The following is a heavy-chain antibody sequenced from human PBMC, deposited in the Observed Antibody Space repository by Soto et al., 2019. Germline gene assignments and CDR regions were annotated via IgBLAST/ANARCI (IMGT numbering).Heavy chain of an antibody. D-gene: IGHD6-19*01. Sequence: QVQLVQSGAEVKKPGSSVKLSCKASGDNFGSYSLSWMRQAPGQGLEWMGRITPILGEANSAQKFQDRVTITADGFTNIAYMEMSSLRSEDTAVYYCAREFIEVAVFESWGQGTVVTVSS. CDR3: AREFIEVAVFES. V-gene: IGHV1-69*08. CDR2: ITPILGEA. CDR1: GDNFGSYS. J-gene: IGHJ4*02.